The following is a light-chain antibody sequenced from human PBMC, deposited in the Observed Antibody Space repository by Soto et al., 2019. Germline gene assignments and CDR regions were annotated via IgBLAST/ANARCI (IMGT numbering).Light chain of an antibody. V-gene: IGKV3-20*01. Sequence: EIVLTQSPGTLSSSPGERVTLSCRASQSVSSAYFAWYRQKPGQAPRLLIYGVSSRATGIPDRFSGSGSRTDFTLTISRLEPEDFAVYYCQQYSSLPEFTFGPGTRVDIK. CDR3: QQYSSLPEFT. J-gene: IGKJ3*01. CDR2: GVS. CDR1: QSVSSAY.